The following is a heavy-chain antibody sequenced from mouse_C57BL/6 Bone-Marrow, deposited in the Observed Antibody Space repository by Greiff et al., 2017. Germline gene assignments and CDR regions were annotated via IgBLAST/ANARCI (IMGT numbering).Heavy chain of an antibody. CDR1: GFTFSDYY. V-gene: IGHV5-16*01. Sequence: EVHLVESEGGLVQPGSSMKLSCTASGFTFSDYYMAWVRQVPEKGLEWVANITYDGSSTYYLDSLKGRFIISRDNAKNILYLQMSSLKSEDTATYYCAREFTTVVATDYAMDYWGQGTSVTVSS. J-gene: IGHJ4*01. CDR2: ITYDGSST. CDR3: AREFTTVVATDYAMDY. D-gene: IGHD1-1*01.